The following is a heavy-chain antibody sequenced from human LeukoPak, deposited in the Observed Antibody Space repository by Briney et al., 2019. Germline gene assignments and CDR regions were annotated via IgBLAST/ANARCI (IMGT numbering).Heavy chain of an antibody. CDR2: ISNDGNNK. Sequence: PGGSLRLSCATSGFTFSNYAIHWDRQAPGKGLEWVAVISNDGNNKHYADSVKGRFTISRDNSKDTLYLQMNSLRAGDTAVYYCVRDRDTTGYYYPIPDYWGQGTLVTVSS. J-gene: IGHJ4*02. V-gene: IGHV3-30-3*01. D-gene: IGHD3-22*01. CDR3: VRDRDTTGYYYPIPDY. CDR1: GFTFSNYA.